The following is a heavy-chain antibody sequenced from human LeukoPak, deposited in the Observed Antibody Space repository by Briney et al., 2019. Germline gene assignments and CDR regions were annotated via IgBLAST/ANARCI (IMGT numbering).Heavy chain of an antibody. CDR3: ARDYVWGSYRYQDY. CDR1: GDSISTYY. CDR2: IYYRVTS. V-gene: IGHV4-59*01. Sequence: SETLSLTCTVSGDSISTYYWSWIRQPPGKGLEWIGYIYYRVTSDYNPSLKSRVTMSVDMSTRQISLKLSSVTAADTAVYYCARDYVWGSYRYQDYWGQGTLVTVSS. J-gene: IGHJ4*02. D-gene: IGHD3-16*02.